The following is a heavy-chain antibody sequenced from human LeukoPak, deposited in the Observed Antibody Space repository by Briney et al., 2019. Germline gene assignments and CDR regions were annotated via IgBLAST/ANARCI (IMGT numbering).Heavy chain of an antibody. V-gene: IGHV3-20*04. CDR2: INWNGDNP. Sequence: GGSLRLSCEASGFTFEDYGMTWVRQRPGKGLEYVCEINWNGDNPVYENSLRGRFTISRDNAKDSVYLQMSSLRVDDTAFYYCARRSVAGATTGYYYDSWGQGTLVTVSS. D-gene: IGHD1-26*01. CDR3: ARRSVAGATTGYYYDS. J-gene: IGHJ4*02. CDR1: GFTFEDYG.